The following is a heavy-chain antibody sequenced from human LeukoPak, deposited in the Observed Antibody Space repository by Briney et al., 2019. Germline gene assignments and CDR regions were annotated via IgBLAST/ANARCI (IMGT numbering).Heavy chain of an antibody. V-gene: IGHV1-2*02. CDR1: GYTFTGYY. J-gene: IGHJ4*02. CDR3: ARYSTVTVYYFDY. Sequence: GASVKDSCKASGYTFTGYYMHWVRQAPGQGLEWMGWINPNSGGTNYAPKFQGGVTMTRDTSISTAYMELSRLRSDDTAVYYCARYSTVTVYYFDYWGQGTLVTVSS. CDR2: INPNSGGT. D-gene: IGHD4-17*01.